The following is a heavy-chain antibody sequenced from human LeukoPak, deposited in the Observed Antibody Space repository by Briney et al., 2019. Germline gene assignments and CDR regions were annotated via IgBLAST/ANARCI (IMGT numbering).Heavy chain of an antibody. J-gene: IGHJ4*02. CDR1: GFTFSSYG. Sequence: GRSLRLSCAASGFTFSSYGMHWVRQAPGKGLEWVAVISYDGSNKYYADSVKGRFTISRDNSKNTLYLQMNGLRAEDTAVYYCAKAGYSSEEDYFDYWGQGTLVTVSS. CDR3: AKAGYSSEEDYFDY. CDR2: ISYDGSNK. D-gene: IGHD6-19*01. V-gene: IGHV3-30*18.